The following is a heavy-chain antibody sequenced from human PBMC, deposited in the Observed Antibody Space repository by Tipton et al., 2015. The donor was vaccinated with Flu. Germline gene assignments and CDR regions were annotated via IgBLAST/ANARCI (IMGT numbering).Heavy chain of an antibody. CDR3: TRAVGGYDAF. D-gene: IGHD2-8*02. Sequence: SLRLSCTASGFIVSSDYMSWVRQAPGKGLEWVSVIYTSDSTAYAESVRGRFTLSRDSSRNTLYLQMNSLRAEDTAVYYCTRAVGGYDAFWGQGTLVTVSS. CDR2: IYTSDST. J-gene: IGHJ4*02. V-gene: IGHV3-53*01. CDR1: GFIVSSDY.